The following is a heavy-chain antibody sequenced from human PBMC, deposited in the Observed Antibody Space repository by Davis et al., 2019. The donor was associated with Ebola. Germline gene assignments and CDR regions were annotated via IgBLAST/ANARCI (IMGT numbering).Heavy chain of an antibody. CDR2: IYSGGST. CDR1: GFTFSSYA. CDR3: ASTINDFDY. V-gene: IGHV3-53*01. D-gene: IGHD3-10*01. J-gene: IGHJ4*02. Sequence: GESLKISCAASGFTFSSYAMHWVRQAPGKGLEWVSVIYSGGSTYYADSVKGRFTISRDNSKNTLYLQMNSLRAEDTAVYYCASTINDFDYWGQGTLVTVSS.